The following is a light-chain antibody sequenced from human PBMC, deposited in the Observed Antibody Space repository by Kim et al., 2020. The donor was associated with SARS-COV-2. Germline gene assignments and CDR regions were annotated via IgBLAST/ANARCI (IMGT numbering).Light chain of an antibody. Sequence: SPGERAPRSCRASQSLNGDKLAWYQQKPGQAPRLLMYGASSRATGIPDRFSGSGSGRDFTLAISRLEPEDFAVFYCQQYGNSPLTFGGGTKVDIK. V-gene: IGKV3-20*01. CDR3: QQYGNSPLT. J-gene: IGKJ4*01. CDR2: GAS. CDR1: QSLNGDK.